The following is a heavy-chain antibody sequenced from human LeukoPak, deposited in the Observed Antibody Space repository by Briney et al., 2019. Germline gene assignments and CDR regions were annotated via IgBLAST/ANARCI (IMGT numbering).Heavy chain of an antibody. V-gene: IGHV1-69*13. CDR1: GGTFSSYA. CDR2: IIPIFGTA. Sequence: ASVKVSCKASGGTFSSYAISWVRQAPGQGLEWMGGIIPIFGTANYAQKFQGRVTITADESTSTAYMELSSLRSEDTAVYYCARATYCSSTSCSRYNWFDPWRRGTLVTVSS. D-gene: IGHD2-2*01. CDR3: ARATYCSSTSCSRYNWFDP. J-gene: IGHJ5*02.